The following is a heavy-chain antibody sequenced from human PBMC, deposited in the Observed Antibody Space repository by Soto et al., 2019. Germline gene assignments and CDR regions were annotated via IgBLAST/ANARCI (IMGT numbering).Heavy chain of an antibody. CDR3: VSAAKWELLFDY. V-gene: IGHV4-39*01. CDR2: IYYTEGT. J-gene: IGHJ4*02. D-gene: IGHD1-26*01. CDR1: GGSISSSNYY. Sequence: SETLSLTCTVSGGSISSSNYYWAWIRQPPGKGLGWIGNIYYTEGTYYNPSLKSRVTISVDTSENQVSLKLFSVTAADTALYYCVSAAKWELLFDYWGQGIQVTVSS.